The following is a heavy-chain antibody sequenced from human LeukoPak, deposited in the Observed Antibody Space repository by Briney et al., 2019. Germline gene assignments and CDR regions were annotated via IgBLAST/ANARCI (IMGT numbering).Heavy chain of an antibody. CDR2: MNPNSGNT. D-gene: IGHD1-26*01. CDR1: GYTFTGYY. Sequence: ASVKVSCKASGYTFTGYYMHWVRQATGQGLEWMGWMNPNSGNTGYAQKFQGRVTMTRNTSISTAYMELSSLRSEDTAVYYCASFAGATYNWFDPWGQGTLVTVSS. V-gene: IGHV1-8*02. J-gene: IGHJ5*02. CDR3: ASFAGATYNWFDP.